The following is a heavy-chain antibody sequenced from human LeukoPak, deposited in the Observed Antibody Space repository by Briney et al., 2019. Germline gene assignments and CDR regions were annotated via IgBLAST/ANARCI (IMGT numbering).Heavy chain of an antibody. CDR2: IYHSGST. J-gene: IGHJ4*02. CDR3: ATYYYDSSGHFDY. V-gene: IGHV4-39*01. D-gene: IGHD3-22*01. Sequence: SETLSLTCTVSGGSISSNTYYWGWIRQPPGKGLEWIGNIYHSGSTYYNPSLKSRVTISVDTSKNQFFLKLSSVTAADTAVYYCATYYYDSSGHFDYWGQGTLVAVSS. CDR1: GGSISSNTYY.